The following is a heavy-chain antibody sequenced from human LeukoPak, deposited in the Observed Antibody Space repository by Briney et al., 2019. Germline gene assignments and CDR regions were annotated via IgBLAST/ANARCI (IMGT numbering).Heavy chain of an antibody. V-gene: IGHV4-34*01. J-gene: IGHJ4*02. CDR1: GGSFSGYY. D-gene: IGHD1-26*01. CDR3: ARVRIGIDY. Sequence: SETLSLTCAVYGGSFSGYYWSWIRQPPGKGLEWIGEINHSGSTNYNPSLKSRVTISVDRSKNQFSLKLSSVTAADTAVYYCARVRIGIDYWGQGTLVTVSS. CDR2: INHSGST.